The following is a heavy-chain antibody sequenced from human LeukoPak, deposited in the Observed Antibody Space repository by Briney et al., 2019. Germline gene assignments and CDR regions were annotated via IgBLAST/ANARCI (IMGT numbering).Heavy chain of an antibody. CDR3: ASLPGYSSSWYPGHYYYYMDV. Sequence: SETLSLTCTVSGGSISSYYWSWIRQPPGKGLEWIGYIYYSGSTNYNPSLKSRVTISVDTSKNQFSLKLSSVTAADTAVYYCASLPGYSSSWYPGHYYYYMDVWGKGTTVTVSS. J-gene: IGHJ6*03. CDR2: IYYSGST. V-gene: IGHV4-59*12. CDR1: GGSISSYY. D-gene: IGHD6-13*01.